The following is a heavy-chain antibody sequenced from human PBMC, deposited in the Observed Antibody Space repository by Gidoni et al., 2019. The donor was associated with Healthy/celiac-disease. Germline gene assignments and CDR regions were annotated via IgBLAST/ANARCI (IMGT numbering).Heavy chain of an antibody. CDR3: AKAPRQYSSSWYDIWFDP. Sequence: EVQLLESGGGLVQPGGSLRLSCAASGFTFSSYAMSWVRQAPGKGLEWVSAISGSGGSTYYADSVKGRFTISRDNSKNTLYLQMNSLRAEDTAVYYCAKAPRQYSSSWYDIWFDPWGQGTLVTVSS. J-gene: IGHJ5*02. CDR1: GFTFSSYA. CDR2: ISGSGGST. D-gene: IGHD6-13*01. V-gene: IGHV3-23*01.